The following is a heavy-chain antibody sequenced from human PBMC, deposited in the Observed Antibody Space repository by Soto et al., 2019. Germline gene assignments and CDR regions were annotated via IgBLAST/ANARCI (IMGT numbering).Heavy chain of an antibody. CDR1: SGSISSSNW. CDR3: AKALIVAPTPADY. Sequence: SETLSLTCAVSSGSISSSNWWSWVREPPGKGLEWIREIYHSGSTNYNPSLKSRVTISVDKSKNTLYLQMNSLRAEDTAVYYCAKALIVAPTPADYWGQGPRVTVSS. CDR2: IYHSGST. D-gene: IGHD1-26*01. V-gene: IGHV4-4*02. J-gene: IGHJ4*02.